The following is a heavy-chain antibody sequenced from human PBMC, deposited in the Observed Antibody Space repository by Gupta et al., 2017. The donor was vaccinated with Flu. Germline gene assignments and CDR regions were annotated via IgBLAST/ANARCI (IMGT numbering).Heavy chain of an antibody. V-gene: IGHV3-9*01. CDR2: ISWNSGSI. CDR3: AKGGSYYPKGYFDY. Sequence: EVQLLESGGGLVQPGRSLRLSCAASGFTFDDYAMHWVRQAPGKGLEWVSGISWNSGSIGYADSVKGRFTISRDNAKNSLYLQMNSLRAEDTALYYCAKGGSYYPKGYFDYWGQGTLVTVSS. J-gene: IGHJ4*02. CDR1: GFTFDDYA. D-gene: IGHD1-26*01.